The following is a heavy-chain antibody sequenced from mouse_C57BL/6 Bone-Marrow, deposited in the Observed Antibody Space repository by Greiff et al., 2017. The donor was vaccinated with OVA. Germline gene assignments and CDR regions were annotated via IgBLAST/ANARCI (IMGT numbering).Heavy chain of an antibody. J-gene: IGHJ3*01. CDR2: INPYNGGT. Sequence: EVQLQQSGPVLVKPGASVKMSCKASGYTFTDYYMNWVKQSHGKSLEWIGVINPYNGGTSYNQKFKGKATLTVDKSSSTAYMELNSLTSEDSAVYYCARHYDYVASYWGQGTLVTVSA. D-gene: IGHD2-4*01. CDR1: GYTFTDYY. CDR3: ARHYDYVASY. V-gene: IGHV1-19*01.